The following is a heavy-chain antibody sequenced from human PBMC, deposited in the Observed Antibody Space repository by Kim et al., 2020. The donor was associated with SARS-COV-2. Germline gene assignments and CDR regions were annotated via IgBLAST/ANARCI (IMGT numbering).Heavy chain of an antibody. CDR3: ARDAKGAGSYYRNFDC. Sequence: GGSLRLSCAASGFSFSTYGMHWVRQAPGKGLEWVAIIWYNGGNKHYADSVKGRFTISRDNSKNTLYLQMNSLRADDTAIYYCARDAKGAGSYYRNFDCWGQGTLVTVSS. D-gene: IGHD3-10*01. CDR2: IWYNGGNK. V-gene: IGHV3-33*01. CDR1: GFSFSTYG. J-gene: IGHJ4*02.